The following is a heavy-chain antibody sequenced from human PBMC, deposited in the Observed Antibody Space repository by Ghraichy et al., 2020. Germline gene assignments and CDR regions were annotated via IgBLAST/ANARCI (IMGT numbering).Heavy chain of an antibody. J-gene: IGHJ6*02. D-gene: IGHD3-10*01. CDR2: ISSSSGYI. V-gene: IGHV3-21*01. CDR1: GFTFNTYS. CDR3: VRDRRSITSLYYNYGMDV. Sequence: GGSLRLSCAASGFTFNTYSMHWVRQAPGKVLEWVSSISSSSGYIYYAESVKGRFTISRDNARTSLYLQMNSLRAEDTAVYYCVRDRRSITSLYYNYGMDVWGQGTTVSVSS.